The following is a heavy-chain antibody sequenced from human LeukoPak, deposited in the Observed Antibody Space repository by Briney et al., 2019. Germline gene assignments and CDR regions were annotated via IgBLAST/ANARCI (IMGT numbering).Heavy chain of an antibody. J-gene: IGHJ6*03. Sequence: SETLSLTCTVSGGSTSSSSYNWGWIRQPPGKGLEWIASIYYSGSTYYNPSLKSRVTISVDTSKNQFSLKLSSVTAADTAVYYCARDWGVSARPGYMDVWGKGTTVTVSS. CDR2: IYYSGST. V-gene: IGHV4-39*02. CDR3: ARDWGVSARPGYMDV. D-gene: IGHD6-6*01. CDR1: GGSTSSSSYN.